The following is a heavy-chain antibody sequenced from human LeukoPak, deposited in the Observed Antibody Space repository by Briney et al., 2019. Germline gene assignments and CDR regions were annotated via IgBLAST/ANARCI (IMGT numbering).Heavy chain of an antibody. CDR1: GFTFSSYW. Sequence: GGSLRLSCAASGFTFSSYWMSWVRRAPGKGLEWVANIKQDGSEKYYVDSVKGRSTISRDNAKNSLYLQMNSLRAEDTAVYYCARDSGGDCYDYWGQGTLVTVSS. CDR3: ARDSGGDCYDY. CDR2: IKQDGSEK. J-gene: IGHJ4*02. V-gene: IGHV3-7*01. D-gene: IGHD2-15*01.